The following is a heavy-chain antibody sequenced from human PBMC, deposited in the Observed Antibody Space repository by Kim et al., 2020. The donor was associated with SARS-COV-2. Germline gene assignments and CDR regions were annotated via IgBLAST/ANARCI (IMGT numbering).Heavy chain of an antibody. CDR3: ARGIIRTKGAFDI. J-gene: IGHJ3*02. CDR1: GFTFSSEW. Sequence: GGSLRLSCKASGFTFSSEWMHWGRQGLGMGLVWVSRINPYGSITNYADSVKGRFTLSRDNEKNTLYLQMNSLRAEDTALYYCARGIIRTKGAFDIWGQG. V-gene: IGHV3-74*01. CDR2: INPYGSIT.